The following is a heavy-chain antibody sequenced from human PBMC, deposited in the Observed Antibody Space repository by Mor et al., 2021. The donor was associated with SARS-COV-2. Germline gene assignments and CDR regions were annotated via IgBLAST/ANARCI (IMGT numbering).Heavy chain of an antibody. V-gene: IGHV4-39*01. CDR3: ASIVGATTVDY. J-gene: IGHJ4*02. Sequence: NPSLKSRVTISVDTSKNQFSLKQSSVTAADTAVYYCASIVGATTVDYWGQGTLVTVSS. D-gene: IGHD1-26*01.